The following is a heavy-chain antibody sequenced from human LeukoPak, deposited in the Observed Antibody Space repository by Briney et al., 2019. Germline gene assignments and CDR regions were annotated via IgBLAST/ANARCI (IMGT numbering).Heavy chain of an antibody. CDR3: ARRSDSLGFDP. J-gene: IGHJ5*02. D-gene: IGHD3-9*01. CDR2: IYYSGST. CDR1: GGSISSSY. Sequence: SETLSLTCTVSGGSISSSYWSWIRQPPGKGLEWIGYIYYSGSTNYNPSLKSRVTISVDTSKNQFSLKLSSVTAADTAVYYCARRSDSLGFDPWGQGTLVTVSS. V-gene: IGHV4-59*08.